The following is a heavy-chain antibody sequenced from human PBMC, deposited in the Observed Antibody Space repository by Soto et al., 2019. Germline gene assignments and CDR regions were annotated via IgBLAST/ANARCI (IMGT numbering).Heavy chain of an antibody. J-gene: IGHJ6*03. CDR2: IYSGGST. CDR1: GFTVSSNY. CDR3: ARDRGGKGLNYYYYMDV. D-gene: IGHD6-25*01. V-gene: IGHV3-53*01. Sequence: WGSLRLSCAASGFTVSSNYMSWVRQAPGKGLEWVSVIYSGGSTYYADSVKGRFTISRHNAKNTLYLQMNSLRAEDTAVYYCARDRGGKGLNYYYYMDVWGKGTTVTVSS.